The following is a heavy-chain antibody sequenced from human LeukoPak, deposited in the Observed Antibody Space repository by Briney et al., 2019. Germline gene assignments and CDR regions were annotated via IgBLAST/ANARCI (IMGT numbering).Heavy chain of an antibody. D-gene: IGHD3-10*01. CDR3: ARVSRYGSGRRPDTSHRTYRWFDP. Sequence: PSETLSLTCAVYGGSFSGYYWSWIRQPSGKGLEWIGEINHSGSTNYNPSLKSRVTISVDTSKNQFSLKLSSVTAADTAVYYCARVSRYGSGRRPDTSHRTYRWFDPWGQGTLVTVSS. CDR2: INHSGST. CDR1: GGSFSGYY. J-gene: IGHJ5*02. V-gene: IGHV4-34*01.